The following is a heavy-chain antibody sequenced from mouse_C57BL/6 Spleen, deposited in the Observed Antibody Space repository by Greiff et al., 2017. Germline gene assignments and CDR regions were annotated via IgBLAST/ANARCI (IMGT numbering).Heavy chain of an antibody. CDR1: GYTFTSYW. Sequence: VQLQQPGAELVKPGASVKMSCKASGYTFTSYWITWVKQRPGQGLEWIGDIYPGSGSTNYNEKFKSKATLTVDTSSSTAYMQLSSLTSEDSAVYYCARDYGYYYGSRAAYWGQGTLVTVSA. CDR2: IYPGSGST. D-gene: IGHD1-1*01. V-gene: IGHV1-55*01. J-gene: IGHJ3*01. CDR3: ARDYGYYYGSRAAY.